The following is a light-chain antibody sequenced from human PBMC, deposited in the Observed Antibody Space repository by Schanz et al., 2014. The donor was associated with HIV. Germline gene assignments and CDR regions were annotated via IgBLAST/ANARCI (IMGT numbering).Light chain of an antibody. CDR1: NSNIGSGYA. CDR2: DNF. Sequence: QSVLTQPPSVSGAPGQRVTISCTGSNSNIGSGYAVHWYQQLPGTAPKLLIFDNFNRPSGVPDRFSGSKSGTSASLAITGLRADDEAHYYCQSYDNSLSGWVFGGGTKLTVL. J-gene: IGLJ3*02. V-gene: IGLV1-40*01. CDR3: QSYDNSLSGWV.